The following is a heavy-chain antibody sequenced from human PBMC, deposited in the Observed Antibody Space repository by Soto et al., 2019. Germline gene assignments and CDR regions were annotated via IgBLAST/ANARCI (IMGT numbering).Heavy chain of an antibody. CDR1: GYTFTSYA. J-gene: IGHJ3*02. CDR3: ARDKTGEDAFDI. Sequence: ASVKVSCKASGYTFTSYAMHWVRQAPGQRLEWMGWINAGNGNTKYSQKFQGRVTITRDTSASTAYMELSSLRSEDTAVYDCARDKTGEDAFDIWGQGTMVTVSS. V-gene: IGHV1-3*01. CDR2: INAGNGNT. D-gene: IGHD7-27*01.